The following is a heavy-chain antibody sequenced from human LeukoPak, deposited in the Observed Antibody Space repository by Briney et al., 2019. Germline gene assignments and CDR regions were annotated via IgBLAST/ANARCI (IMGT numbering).Heavy chain of an antibody. Sequence: SGTLSLTCTVSGVSISSGSFYWSWIRQRAGKGLEWIRRIYSSGSTNYNPSLKSRVTISVDTSKNQFSLKLSSVTAADTAVYYCARLPGPMKGDWFDPWGQGTLVTVSS. J-gene: IGHJ5*02. CDR2: IYSSGST. CDR3: ARLPGPMKGDWFDP. V-gene: IGHV4-61*02. D-gene: IGHD3-16*01. CDR1: GVSISSGSFY.